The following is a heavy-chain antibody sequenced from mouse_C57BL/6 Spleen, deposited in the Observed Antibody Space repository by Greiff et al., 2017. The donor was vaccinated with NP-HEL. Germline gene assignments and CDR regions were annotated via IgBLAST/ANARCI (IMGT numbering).Heavy chain of an antibody. Sequence: EVQRVESGGGLVKPGGSLKLSCAASGFTFSDYGMHWVRQAPEKGLEWVAYISSGSSTIYYADTVKGRFTISRDNAKNTLFLQMTSLRSEDTAMYYCARGLYGSSGSPFDYWGQGTTLTVSS. V-gene: IGHV5-17*01. CDR3: ARGLYGSSGSPFDY. CDR1: GFTFSDYG. J-gene: IGHJ2*01. D-gene: IGHD1-1*01. CDR2: ISSGSSTI.